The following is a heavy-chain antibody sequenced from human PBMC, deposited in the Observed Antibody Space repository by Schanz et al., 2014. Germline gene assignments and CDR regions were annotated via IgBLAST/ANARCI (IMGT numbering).Heavy chain of an antibody. J-gene: IGHJ6*02. V-gene: IGHV3-21*04. CDR2: LSFDSRHI. CDR1: GFSFDSYN. CDR3: ARQRSYFYAMDV. Sequence: EVQLVESGGGLVKPGGSLRLSCTASGFSFDSYNMNWVRQSPGKGLEWVAFLSFDSRHIYYADSVKGRFTISRDNAKSSLHLQMTSLRADDTAVYYCARQRSYFYAMDVWGQGTTVTVSS.